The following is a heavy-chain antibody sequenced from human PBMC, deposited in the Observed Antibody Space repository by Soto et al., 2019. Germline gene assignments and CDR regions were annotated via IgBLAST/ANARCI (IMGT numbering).Heavy chain of an antibody. J-gene: IGHJ4*02. CDR1: GFIFSNYE. CDR3: ARGHIVATILDY. D-gene: IGHD5-12*01. CDR2: IDHSGTTI. Sequence: EVQLVESGGALVQPGGSLRLSCAASGFIFSNYEMSWVRQAPGKGLEWVSYIDHSGTTIYYADSVKGRFTISRDNAKNSLFLQMNSLRVEDTAVYYCARGHIVATILDYWGQGTLVTVSS. V-gene: IGHV3-48*03.